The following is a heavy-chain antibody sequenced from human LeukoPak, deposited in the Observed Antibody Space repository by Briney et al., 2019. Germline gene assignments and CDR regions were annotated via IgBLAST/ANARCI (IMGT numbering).Heavy chain of an antibody. Sequence: GGSLRLSCAASGFTFSSYSIHWVRQAPGKGLEWATVISADGRTQYYSDSVKGRFTISRDNSLNTLHLQMNSLRTGDTAVYYCAREFGHDRWYFDYWGQGALVTVSS. CDR2: ISADGRTQ. V-gene: IGHV3-30*03. D-gene: IGHD5-12*01. CDR1: GFTFSSYS. J-gene: IGHJ4*02. CDR3: AREFGHDRWYFDY.